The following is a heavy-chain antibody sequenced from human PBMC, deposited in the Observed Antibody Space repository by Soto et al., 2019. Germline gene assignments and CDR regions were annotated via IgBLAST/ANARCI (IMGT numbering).Heavy chain of an antibody. V-gene: IGHV1-46*03. CDR1: GYTFTSYY. D-gene: IGHD2-15*01. CDR2: INPSGGST. Sequence: ASVKVSCKASGYTFTSYYMHWVRQAPGQGLEWVGIINPSGGSTSYAQKFQGRVTMTRDTSTSTVYMELSSLRSEDTAVYYCARGCSGGSCYWSYFDYWGQGTLVTVSS. J-gene: IGHJ4*02. CDR3: ARGCSGGSCYWSYFDY.